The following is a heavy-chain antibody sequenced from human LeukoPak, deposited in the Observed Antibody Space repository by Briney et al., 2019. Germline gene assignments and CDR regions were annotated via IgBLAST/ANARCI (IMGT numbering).Heavy chain of an antibody. CDR2: ITPIFGTA. CDR1: GGTFSSYA. D-gene: IGHD3-9*01. CDR3: ARAPPSYDILTGYPPGDY. V-gene: IGHV1-69*06. Sequence: ASVKVSRKASGGTFSSYAISWVRQAPGQGLEWMGGITPIFGTANYAQKFQGRVTITADKSTSTAYMELSSLRSEDTAVYYCARAPPSYDILTGYPPGDYWGQGTLVTVSS. J-gene: IGHJ4*02.